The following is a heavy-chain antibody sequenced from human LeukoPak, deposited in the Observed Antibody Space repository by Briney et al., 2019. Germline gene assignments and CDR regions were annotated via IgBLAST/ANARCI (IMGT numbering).Heavy chain of an antibody. Sequence: GGSLRLSCAASGFTFSNYGMHWVCQAPGKGLEWVAVISYDGSNRYYADSVKGRFTISRDNSKNTLYLQMNSLRAEDTAVYYCAKDIFGGDYGDYVFVYWGQGTLVTVSS. CDR1: GFTFSNYG. D-gene: IGHD4-17*01. V-gene: IGHV3-30*18. CDR2: ISYDGSNR. J-gene: IGHJ4*02. CDR3: AKDIFGGDYGDYVFVY.